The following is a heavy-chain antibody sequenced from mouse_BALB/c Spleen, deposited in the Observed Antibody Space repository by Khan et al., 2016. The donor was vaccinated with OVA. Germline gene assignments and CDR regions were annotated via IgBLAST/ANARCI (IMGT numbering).Heavy chain of an antibody. CDR2: INPRSGYT. CDR1: GYTFTSNT. V-gene: IGHV1-4*01. CDR3: ARRTTGYAMDY. J-gene: IGHJ4*01. D-gene: IGHD2-14*01. Sequence: QVQLKQSGAELARPGASVKMSCEASGYTFTSNTMHWVKQRPGQGLEWIGYINPRSGYTNYNQKFKDKATLTADKSSSTAYMQLSSLTSEDSAVYYGARRTTGYAMDYWGQGTSVIVSS.